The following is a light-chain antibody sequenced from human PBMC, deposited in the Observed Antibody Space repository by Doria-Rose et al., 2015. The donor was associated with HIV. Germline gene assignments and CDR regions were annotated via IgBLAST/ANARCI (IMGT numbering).Light chain of an antibody. Sequence: VLTQPPESLGMSLGERATLNCKSNQSLLYTSKNYLAWYQQKPGQPTKLLIYWASTRQSGVPARYSGSGSGRDFTLTSSSMESEDVAVYYCQQYYDTPSFGPGTTVDIK. CDR3: QQYYDTPS. J-gene: IGKJ3*01. V-gene: IGKV4-1*01. CDR1: QSLLYTSKNY. CDR2: WAS.